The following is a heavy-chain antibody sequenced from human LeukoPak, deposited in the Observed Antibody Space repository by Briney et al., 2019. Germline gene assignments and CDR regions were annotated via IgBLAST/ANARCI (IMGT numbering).Heavy chain of an antibody. CDR2: INHSGST. CDR1: GGSFSGYY. V-gene: IGHV4-34*01. J-gene: IGHJ4*02. CDR3: AGGRRPSTSAVGY. D-gene: IGHD2-2*01. Sequence: PSETLSLTCAVYGGSFSGYYWSRIRQPPGKGLEWIGEINHSGSTNYSPSLKSRVTISVDTSNNQFSLRLSSVTAADTAVYFCAGGRRPSTSAVGYWGQGTLVIVSS.